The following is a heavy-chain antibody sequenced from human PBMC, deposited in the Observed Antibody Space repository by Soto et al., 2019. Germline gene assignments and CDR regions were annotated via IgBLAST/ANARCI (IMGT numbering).Heavy chain of an antibody. D-gene: IGHD3-10*01. CDR2: IYYSGST. CDR1: GGSISSSSYY. Sequence: QLQLQESGPGLVKPSETLSLTCTVSGGSISSSSYYWGWIRQPPGKGLEWIGSIYYSGSTYYNPSLKSRVTISVDTSKNQFSLKLSSVTAADTAVYYCARSTGLGFGESYDYWGQGTLVTVSS. J-gene: IGHJ4*02. CDR3: ARSTGLGFGESYDY. V-gene: IGHV4-39*01.